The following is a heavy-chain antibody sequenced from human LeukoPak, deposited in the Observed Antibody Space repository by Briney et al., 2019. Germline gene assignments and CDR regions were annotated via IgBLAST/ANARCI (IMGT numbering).Heavy chain of an antibody. Sequence: PGGSLRLSCVASGFTFGKYWMSWVRQAPGKGLEWVANIKLDGSEKNYVDSVKGRFTISRDNAKNSLYLQMNSLRAEDTAVYYCARGGSTGSYPLRYYFDYWGQGTLVTVSS. J-gene: IGHJ4*02. V-gene: IGHV3-7*01. CDR1: GFTFGKYW. D-gene: IGHD1-26*01. CDR3: ARGGSTGSYPLRYYFDY. CDR2: IKLDGSEK.